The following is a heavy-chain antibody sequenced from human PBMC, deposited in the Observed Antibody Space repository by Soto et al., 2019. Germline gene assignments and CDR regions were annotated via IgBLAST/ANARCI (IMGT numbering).Heavy chain of an antibody. CDR1: GGTFSNYV. D-gene: IGHD5-12*01. J-gene: IGHJ4*02. V-gene: IGHV1-69*12. CDR2: LIPLFGTT. Sequence: QVQLVQSGAEVKGPGSSVKVSCKATGGTFSNYVFSWVRQAPGHGLEWLGGLIPLFGTTNYAQKFQGRVTITADETTTTSDMELSSLRAEGTAIYYCARGHPVWNGYDERRTRPDHWGQGTLVTVSS. CDR3: ARGHPVWNGYDERRTRPDH.